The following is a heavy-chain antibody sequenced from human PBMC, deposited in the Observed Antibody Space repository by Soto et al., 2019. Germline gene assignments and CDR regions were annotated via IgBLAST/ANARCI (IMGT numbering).Heavy chain of an antibody. CDR3: AKLGFVLMELYYFHQ. CDR2: ISGNSGKT. J-gene: IGHJ4*01. V-gene: IGHV3-23*01. CDR1: GVTFSSYA. Sequence: VGSLRLSCTASGVTFSSYAMSWVRQAPGKELEWVPTISGNSGKTNYAESVKGRFSISRDNSKNTVHLQLDSLRAEDTAVYFCAKLGFVLMELYYFHQWGHGTLVTVSS. D-gene: IGHD2-8*01.